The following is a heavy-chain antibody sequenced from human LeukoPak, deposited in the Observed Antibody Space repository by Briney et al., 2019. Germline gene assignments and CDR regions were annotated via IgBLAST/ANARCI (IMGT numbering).Heavy chain of an antibody. Sequence: GESLKISCKGSGYSFTSYWIGWVRQMPGKGLEWMGIIYPGDSDTRYSPSFQGQVTIPADKSISTASLQWSSLKASDAAMYYCARQVGAYPIVVVPADAFDIWGQGTMVTVSS. CDR2: IYPGDSDT. CDR1: GYSFTSYW. J-gene: IGHJ3*02. D-gene: IGHD2-2*01. V-gene: IGHV5-51*01. CDR3: ARQVGAYPIVVVPADAFDI.